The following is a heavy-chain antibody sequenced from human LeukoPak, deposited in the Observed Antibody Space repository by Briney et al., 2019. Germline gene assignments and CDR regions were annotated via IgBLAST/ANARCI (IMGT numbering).Heavy chain of an antibody. CDR3: ARGRRCSSTSCYGRMIAFDI. CDR1: GYTLTELS. Sequence: ASVKVSCKVSGYTLTELSMHWVRQAPGKGLEWMGGFDPEDGETIYAQKFQGRVTMTEDTSTDTAYMELSSLRSEDTAVYYCARGRRCSSTSCYGRMIAFDIWGQGTMVTVSS. V-gene: IGHV1-24*01. D-gene: IGHD2-2*01. CDR2: FDPEDGET. J-gene: IGHJ3*02.